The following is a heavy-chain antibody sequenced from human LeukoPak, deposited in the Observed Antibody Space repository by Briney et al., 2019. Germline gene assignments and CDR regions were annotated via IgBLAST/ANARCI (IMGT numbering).Heavy chain of an antibody. CDR1: GFNFRGYA. J-gene: IGHJ6*02. CDR3: AKDRDGSGSFKKRMDV. V-gene: IGHV3-30*02. D-gene: IGHD3-10*01. CDR2: IRSNGNEK. Sequence: GGSLRLSCAASGFNFRGYAMHWVRQAPGKGLEWVALIRSNGNEKFYLDAVQGRFTISRDNSKNTLFLQMSSLRPEDTAVYYCAKDRDGSGSFKKRMDVWGQGTTVSVSS.